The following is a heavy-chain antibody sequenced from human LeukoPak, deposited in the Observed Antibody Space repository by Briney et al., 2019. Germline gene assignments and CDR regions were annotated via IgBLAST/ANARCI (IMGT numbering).Heavy chain of an antibody. J-gene: IGHJ4*02. CDR3: AREATGGSGYTFDY. CDR1: GYTFTGYY. CDR2: INPNSGGT. V-gene: IGHV1-2*02. D-gene: IGHD3-22*01. Sequence: ASVKVSCKASGYTFTGYYMHWVRQAPGQGLEWMGWINPNSGGTNYAQKFQGRVTMTRDTSISTAYMELSRLRSDDTAVYYCAREATGGSGYTFDYWGQGTLVTVSS.